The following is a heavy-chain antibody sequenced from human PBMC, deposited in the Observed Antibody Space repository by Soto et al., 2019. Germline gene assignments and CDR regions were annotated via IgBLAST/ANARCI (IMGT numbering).Heavy chain of an antibody. CDR2: ISAHNGNT. D-gene: IGHD4-17*01. V-gene: IGHV1-18*01. Sequence: GASVKVSCKASGYTFVNHGISWVRQAPGQGLEWMGWISAHNGNTKYAQKFQGRVTMTTDTSTSTAYMELRSLRSDDTALYYCATDQGSGSVSPTLGFWGLGTLVTVSS. CDR3: ATDQGSGSVSPTLGF. CDR1: GYTFVNHG. J-gene: IGHJ4*02.